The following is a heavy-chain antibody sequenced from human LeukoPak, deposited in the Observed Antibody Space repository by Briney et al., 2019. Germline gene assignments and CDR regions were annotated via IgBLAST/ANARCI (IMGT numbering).Heavy chain of an antibody. J-gene: IGHJ4*02. D-gene: IGHD5-18*01. V-gene: IGHV4-59*08. Sequence: SETLSLTCTVSGGSISSYYWSWIRQPAGKGLEWIGYIYYSGSTNYNPSLKSRVTISVDTSKNRFSLKLSSVTAADTAVYYCARGHGYSYGYVFDYWGQGTLVTVSS. CDR2: IYYSGST. CDR1: GGSISSYY. CDR3: ARGHGYSYGYVFDY.